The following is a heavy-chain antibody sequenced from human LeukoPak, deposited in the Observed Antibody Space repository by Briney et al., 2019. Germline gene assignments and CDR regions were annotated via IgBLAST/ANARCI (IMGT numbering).Heavy chain of an antibody. D-gene: IGHD1-26*01. V-gene: IGHV3-11*05. CDR2: ISSSDTYT. J-gene: IGHJ4*02. CDR3: ARVGSTLPFDY. Sequence: GGSLRLSCAASGFTFSDYYMSWIRQAPGKGLEWVSYISSSDTYTNYADSVKGRFTISRDNSKNTLYLQMNSLRADDTAVYYCARVGSTLPFDYWGQGTLVTVSS. CDR1: GFTFSDYY.